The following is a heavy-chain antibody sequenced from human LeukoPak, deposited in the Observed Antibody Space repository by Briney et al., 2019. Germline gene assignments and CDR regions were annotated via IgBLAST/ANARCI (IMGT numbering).Heavy chain of an antibody. Sequence: GGSLRLSCAASGFTFSSYGMHWVRQAPGKGLEWVAVISYDGSNKYYADSVKGRFTISRDNSKNTLYLQMNSLRPEDTAVYYCAKDTALVYGSPPGYWGQGTLVTVSS. D-gene: IGHD3-10*01. V-gene: IGHV3-30*18. CDR1: GFTFSSYG. CDR3: AKDTALVYGSPPGY. CDR2: ISYDGSNK. J-gene: IGHJ4*02.